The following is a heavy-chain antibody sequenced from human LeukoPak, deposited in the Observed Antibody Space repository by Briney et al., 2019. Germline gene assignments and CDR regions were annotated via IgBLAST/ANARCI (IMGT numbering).Heavy chain of an antibody. CDR3: ARVVSSGHGWWFDP. D-gene: IGHD3-22*01. J-gene: IGHJ5*02. V-gene: IGHV4-34*01. Sequence: SETLSLTCAVYGGSFSGYYWSWIRQPPGKGLEWIGEINHSGSTNYNPSLKSRVTISVDTSKNQFSLKLSSVTAADTAVYYCARVVSSGHGWWFDPWGQGTLVTVSS. CDR2: INHSGST. CDR1: GGSFSGYY.